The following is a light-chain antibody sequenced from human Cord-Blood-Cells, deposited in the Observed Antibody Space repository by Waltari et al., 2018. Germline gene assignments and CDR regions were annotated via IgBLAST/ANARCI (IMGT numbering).Light chain of an antibody. V-gene: IGLV2-23*01. CDR1: SSDVGSYNL. J-gene: IGLJ2*01. CDR3: CSYVGSSVV. Sequence: QSALTPPASVSGSPGQSITIPCTGTSSDVGSYNLVSWYQQHPGKAPKLMIYEGSKRPSGVSNRFSGSKSGNTASLTISGLQAEDEADYYCCSYVGSSVVFGGGTKLTVL. CDR2: EGS.